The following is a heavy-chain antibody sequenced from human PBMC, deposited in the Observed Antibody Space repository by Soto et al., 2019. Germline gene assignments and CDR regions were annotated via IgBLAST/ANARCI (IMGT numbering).Heavy chain of an antibody. J-gene: IGHJ6*02. CDR2: IGTAGDT. CDR3: ARGIHCSGGSCRGGYYCYGLDV. D-gene: IGHD2-15*01. Sequence: GGSLRLSCAASGFTFSSYDMHWVRQATGKGLEWVSAIGTAGDTYYPGSVKGRFTISRENAKNSLYLQMNSLRAGDTAVYYCARGIHCSGGSCRGGYYCYGLDVWGQGNTVTVSS. CDR1: GFTFSSYD. V-gene: IGHV3-13*01.